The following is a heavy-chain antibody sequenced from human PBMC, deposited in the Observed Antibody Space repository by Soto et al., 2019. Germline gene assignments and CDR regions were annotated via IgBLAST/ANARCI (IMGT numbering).Heavy chain of an antibody. Sequence: SETLSLTCTVSGGSISGYYWSWIRQPPGKGLEWIGYMFYSGSTKYNPSLRSRVTMSVDTSKNQVSLKLTSVTAADTALYYCARASTLFGPVLSXSGQGSLVTVSS. V-gene: IGHV4-59*08. D-gene: IGHD3-3*01. J-gene: IGHJ4*02. CDR1: GGSISGYY. CDR3: ARASTLFGPVLSX. CDR2: MFYSGST.